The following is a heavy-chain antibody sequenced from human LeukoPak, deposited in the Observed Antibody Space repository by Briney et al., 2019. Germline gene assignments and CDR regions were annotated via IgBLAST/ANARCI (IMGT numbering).Heavy chain of an antibody. Sequence: SETLSLTCTVSGGSISSYYWSWIRQPPGKGLEWIGYIYYSGSTNYNPSLKSRVTISVDTSKNQFSLKLSSVAAADTAVYYCARTTEGGYTYDYFYYYYMDVWGKGTTVTISS. V-gene: IGHV4-59*01. CDR2: IYYSGST. D-gene: IGHD5-18*01. CDR3: ARTTEGGYTYDYFYYYYMDV. CDR1: GGSISSYY. J-gene: IGHJ6*03.